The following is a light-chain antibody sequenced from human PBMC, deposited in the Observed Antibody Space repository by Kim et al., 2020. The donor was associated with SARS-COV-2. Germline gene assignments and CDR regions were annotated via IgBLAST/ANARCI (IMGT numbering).Light chain of an antibody. CDR3: QQYHDSSST. Sequence: SVGEGATVSGRASQSVRSGSVAWYQQKPGQTPRLLIYGTSNRATGIPDRFSGSGSGTDFTLTITRLEPEDFAGYYCQQYHDSSSTFGQGTKVDIK. V-gene: IGKV3-20*01. CDR1: QSVRSGS. CDR2: GTS. J-gene: IGKJ1*01.